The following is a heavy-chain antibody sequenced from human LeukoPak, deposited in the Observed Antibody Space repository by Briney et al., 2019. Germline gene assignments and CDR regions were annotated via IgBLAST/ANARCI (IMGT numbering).Heavy chain of an antibody. J-gene: IGHJ5*02. Sequence: SETLSLTCTVSGGSISDYYWTWIRQPPEKGLEWIGYIHSIGGTNYNPSLKSRVTMSVDTSKNQFSLKLSSVTAADTAFYYCARGHDYYYSGRQSWFDPWGQGTLVTVSS. CDR3: ARGHDYYYSGRQSWFDP. CDR1: GGSISDYY. D-gene: IGHD3-10*01. V-gene: IGHV4-59*01. CDR2: IHSIGGT.